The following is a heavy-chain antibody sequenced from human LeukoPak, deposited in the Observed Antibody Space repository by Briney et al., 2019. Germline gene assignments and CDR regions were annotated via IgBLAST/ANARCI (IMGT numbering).Heavy chain of an antibody. Sequence: SQTLSLTXTASGGSISSGEYYWSWIRQPPGKGLEWIGYIYYSGSTYYNPSLKSRVTMSVDTSKNQFSLKLSSVTAADTAVYYCARDRVAVAGTRAFDIWGQGTMVTVSS. J-gene: IGHJ3*02. CDR2: IYYSGST. CDR3: ARDRVAVAGTRAFDI. CDR1: GGSISSGEYY. D-gene: IGHD6-19*01. V-gene: IGHV4-30-4*08.